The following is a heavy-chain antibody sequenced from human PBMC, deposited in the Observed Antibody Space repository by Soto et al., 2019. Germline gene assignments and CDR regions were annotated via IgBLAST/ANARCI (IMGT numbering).Heavy chain of an antibody. J-gene: IGHJ6*01. CDR2: ISYDGSNK. CDR1: GFTFSSYG. D-gene: IGHD2-2*01. V-gene: IGHV3-30*18. CDR3: AKDQGGYCSSTSCYAQYYYYGMDV. Sequence: QVQLVESGGGVVQPGRSLRLSCAASGFTFSSYGMHWVRQAPGKGLEWVAVISYDGSNKYYADSVKGRFTISRDNSKNTLYLQMNSLRAEDTAVYYCAKDQGGYCSSTSCYAQYYYYGMDVW.